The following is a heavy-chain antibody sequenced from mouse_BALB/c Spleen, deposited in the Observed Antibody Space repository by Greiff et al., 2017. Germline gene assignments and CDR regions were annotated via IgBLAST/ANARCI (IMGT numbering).Heavy chain of an antibody. D-gene: IGHD2-10*01. CDR2: ISYSGST. CDR1: GYSITSDYA. V-gene: IGHV3-2*02. J-gene: IGHJ4*01. CDR3: ARSGTYYGNQRGFYYAMDY. Sequence: EVQLVESGPGLVKPSQSLSLTCTVTGYSITSDYAWNWIRQFPGNKLEWMGYISYSGSTSYNPSLKSRISITRDTSKNQFFLQLNSVTTEDTATYYCARSGTYYGNQRGFYYAMDYWGQGTSVTVSS.